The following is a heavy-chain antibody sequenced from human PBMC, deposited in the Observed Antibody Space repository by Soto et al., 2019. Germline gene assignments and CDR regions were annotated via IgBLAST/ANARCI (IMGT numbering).Heavy chain of an antibody. V-gene: IGHV2-5*02. Sequence: RPTISNEAHGLTVTSSCSWWSQNTSGQGVDWIRQPPGKDLKRLALINRDDDESKSTSMKTRPAINKDTRKNQEDLTMNNMEPVDTATYYCAHRDRSIAARTNWFDPWGQGTLVTVSS. CDR3: AHRDRSIAARTNWFDP. J-gene: IGHJ5*02. D-gene: IGHD6-6*01. CDR1: WWSQNTSGQG. CDR2: INRDDDE.